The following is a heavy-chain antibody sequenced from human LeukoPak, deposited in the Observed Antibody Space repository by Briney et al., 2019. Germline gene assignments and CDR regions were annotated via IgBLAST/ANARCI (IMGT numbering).Heavy chain of an antibody. J-gene: IGHJ4*02. CDR2: ISRGGST. D-gene: IGHD6-19*01. CDR1: GYSMSRGYY. V-gene: IGHV4-38-2*01. Sequence: SETLSLTCSVSGYSMSRGYYWGWIRQPPGKGLEWIGSISRGGSTYYSPSLKSRVSISVDTSKNQFSLKLSSVTAADTAVYYCARYKSEAVAGKQHFDYWGQGTLVTVSS. CDR3: ARYKSEAVAGKQHFDY.